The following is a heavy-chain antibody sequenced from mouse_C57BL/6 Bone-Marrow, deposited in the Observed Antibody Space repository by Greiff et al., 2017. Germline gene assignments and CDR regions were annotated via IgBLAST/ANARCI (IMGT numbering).Heavy chain of an antibody. V-gene: IGHV1-55*01. J-gene: IGHJ2*01. D-gene: IGHD1-1*01. CDR2: IYPGSGSP. CDR1: GYTFTSYW. CDR3: ARGTRGVATDY. Sequence: QVQLKESGAELVKPGASVKMSCKASGYTFTSYWITWVKQRPGQGLEWIGDIYPGSGSPNYNEKFKSKATLTVDTSSSTAYMQLRSLTSEDSAVYYCARGTRGVATDYWGRGTTLTVTS.